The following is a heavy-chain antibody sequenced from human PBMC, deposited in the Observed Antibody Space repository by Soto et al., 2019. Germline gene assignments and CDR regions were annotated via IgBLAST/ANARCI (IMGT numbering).Heavy chain of an antibody. J-gene: IGHJ6*02. CDR3: ASVRGGYYYAMDV. V-gene: IGHV4-4*02. Sequence: QVQLQESGPGLVKPSGTLSLTCAVSGGSISSSNWWSWVRQPPGKGLEWIGEIYHSGSTNYNSSLKSRVTRSVDKSKNQFSLKLSSVTAADTAVYYCASVRGGYYYAMDVWGQGTTVTVSS. CDR2: IYHSGST. D-gene: IGHD3-10*02. CDR1: GGSISSSNW.